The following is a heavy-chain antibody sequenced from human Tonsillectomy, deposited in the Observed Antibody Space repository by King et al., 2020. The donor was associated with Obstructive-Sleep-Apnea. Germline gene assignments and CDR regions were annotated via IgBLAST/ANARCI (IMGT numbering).Heavy chain of an antibody. CDR2: IDWDDDK. J-gene: IGHJ6*02. D-gene: IGHD6-25*01. CDR1: GFSLSTSGMC. Sequence: VTLKESGPALVKPPQTLTLTCTFSGFSLSTSGMCVSWIRQPPGKALEWLARIDWDDDKYYSTSLRTRLTISQDTSKNQVVLTMTNMHPVDTATYYCLGKGGQSGLGGMDVGGQGTTVTVPS. CDR3: LGKGGQSGLGGMDV. V-gene: IGHV2-70*11.